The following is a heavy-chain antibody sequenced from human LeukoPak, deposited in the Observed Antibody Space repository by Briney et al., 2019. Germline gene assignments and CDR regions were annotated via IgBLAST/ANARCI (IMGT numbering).Heavy chain of an antibody. J-gene: IGHJ4*02. CDR3: ARDPYYYDSSGSSFDY. CDR1: GYTFTSYD. V-gene: IGHV1-8*01. CDR2: MNPNSGNT. D-gene: IGHD3-22*01. Sequence: ASVKVSCKSSGYTFTSYDINWVRQATGQGLEWMGWMNPNSGNTGYAQKFQGRVTMTRNTSISTAYMELSSLRSEDTAVYYCARDPYYYDSSGSSFDYWGQGTLVTVSS.